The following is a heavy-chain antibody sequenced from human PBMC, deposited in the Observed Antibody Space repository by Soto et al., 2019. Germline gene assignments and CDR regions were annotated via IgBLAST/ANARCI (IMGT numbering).Heavy chain of an antibody. V-gene: IGHV4-34*01. D-gene: IGHD2-2*01. J-gene: IGHJ5*02. Sequence: PSETLSLTCAVDGGPFSGYYWSWIRQPPGKGLEWIGEIYHSGSTYYNPSLKSRVTISVDRSKNQFSLKLSSVTAADTAVYYCARVPDRWGQGTLVTVSS. CDR1: GGPFSGYY. CDR2: IYHSGST. CDR3: ARVPDR.